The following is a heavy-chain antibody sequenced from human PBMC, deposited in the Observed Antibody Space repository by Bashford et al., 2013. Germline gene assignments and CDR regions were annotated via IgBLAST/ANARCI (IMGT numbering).Heavy chain of an antibody. J-gene: IGHJ6*02. Sequence: GGPLRLSCAASGFTFSSYSMNWVRQAPGKGLEWVSSISSSSSYIYYADSVKGRFTISRDNAKNSLYLQMNSLRAEDTAVYYCARLAGQQLVRVEYYYYYGMDVWGQGTTVTVSS. CDR1: GFTFSSYS. V-gene: IGHV3-21*01. D-gene: IGHD6-13*01. CDR3: ARLAGQQLVRVEYYYYYGMDV. CDR2: ISSSSSYI.